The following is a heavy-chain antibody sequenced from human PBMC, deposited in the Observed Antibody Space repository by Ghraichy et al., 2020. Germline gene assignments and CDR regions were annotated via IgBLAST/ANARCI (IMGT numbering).Heavy chain of an antibody. J-gene: IGHJ6*02. CDR2: IYYSGST. Sequence: ESLNISCTVSGGSISSYYWSWIRQPPGKGLEWIGYIYYSGSTNYNPSLKSRVTISLDMSKNQVSLKLSSVTAVDTAVYYCARDQGYSRPYYYYYGMDVWGQGTTVTVSS. D-gene: IGHD5-18*01. CDR3: ARDQGYSRPYYYYYGMDV. CDR1: GGSISSYY. V-gene: IGHV4-59*01.